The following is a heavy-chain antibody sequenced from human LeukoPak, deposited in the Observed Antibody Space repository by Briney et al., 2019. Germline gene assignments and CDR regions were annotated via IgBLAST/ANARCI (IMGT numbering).Heavy chain of an antibody. J-gene: IGHJ4*02. CDR3: ARDWNRYAY. CDR2: INHSGST. V-gene: IGHV4-34*01. CDR1: GGSFSGYY. Sequence: PSETLSLTCAVYGGSFSGYYWSWIRQPPGKGLEWIGEINHSGSTNYNPSLKSRVTISLDTSKNQFSLKLSSVTAADTAVYYCARDWNRYAYWGQGTLVTVSS. D-gene: IGHD1-1*01.